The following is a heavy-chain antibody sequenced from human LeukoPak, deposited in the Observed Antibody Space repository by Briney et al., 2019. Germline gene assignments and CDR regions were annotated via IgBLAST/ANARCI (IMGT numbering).Heavy chain of an antibody. Sequence: SETLSLTCAVYGGSFSGYYWSWIRLPPGKGLEWIGEINHSGSTNYNPSLKSRVTISVDTSKNQFSLKLSSVTAADTAVYYCARPYCSSTSCYNWFDPWGQGTLVTVSS. CDR3: ARPYCSSTSCYNWFDP. CDR1: GGSFSGYY. V-gene: IGHV4-34*01. CDR2: INHSGST. D-gene: IGHD2-2*01. J-gene: IGHJ5*02.